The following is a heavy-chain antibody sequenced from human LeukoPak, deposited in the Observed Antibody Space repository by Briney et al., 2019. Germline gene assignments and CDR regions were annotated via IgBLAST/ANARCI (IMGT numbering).Heavy chain of an antibody. V-gene: IGHV1-69*13. Sequence: PGASVKVSCKASGGTFSSYAISWVRQAPGQGLEWMGGIIPIFGTANYAQKFQGRVTITADESTSTAYMELSSLRSEDTAVYYCASSLSVDFWSGYPFDYWGQGTLVTASS. CDR3: ASSLSVDFWSGYPFDY. J-gene: IGHJ4*02. CDR2: IIPIFGTA. D-gene: IGHD3-3*01. CDR1: GGTFSSYA.